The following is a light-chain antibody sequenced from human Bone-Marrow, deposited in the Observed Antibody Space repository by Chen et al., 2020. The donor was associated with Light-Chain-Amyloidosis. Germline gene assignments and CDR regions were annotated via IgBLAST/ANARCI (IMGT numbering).Light chain of an antibody. V-gene: IGLV2-23*02. CDR1: SSDVGVYNL. Sequence: QSALTQLASVSGSPGQSITVHFAGTSSDVGVYNLVSWYQQHPGKAPKLMIYEVTKRPSGVSTRFSGSKSGNTASLTISGLQAEDEADYYCCSYQGCCNPYVFGTGTKVTVL. J-gene: IGLJ1*01. CDR3: CSYQGCCNPYV. CDR2: EVT.